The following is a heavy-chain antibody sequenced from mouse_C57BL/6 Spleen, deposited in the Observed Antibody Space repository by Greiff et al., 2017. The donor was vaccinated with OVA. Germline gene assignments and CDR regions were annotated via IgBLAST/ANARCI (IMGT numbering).Heavy chain of an antibody. CDR3: AGRWSSGYFYAMDY. V-gene: IGHV1-72*01. D-gene: IGHD3-2*02. CDR2: IDPNSGGT. J-gene: IGHJ4*01. CDR1: GYTFTSYW. Sequence: QVQLQQPGAELVKPGASVKLSCKASGYTFTSYWMHWVKQRPGRGLEWIGRIDPNSGGTKYNEKFKSKATLTVDKPSSTAYMQLSSLTSEDSAVYYCAGRWSSGYFYAMDYWGQGTSVTVSS.